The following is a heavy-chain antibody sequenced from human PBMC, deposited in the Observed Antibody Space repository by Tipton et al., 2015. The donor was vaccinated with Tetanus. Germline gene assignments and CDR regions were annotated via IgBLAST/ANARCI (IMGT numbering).Heavy chain of an antibody. CDR2: ISSSSSYI. D-gene: IGHD1-1*01. CDR1: GFTFSSYS. J-gene: IGHJ5*01. Sequence: SLRLSCVGSGFTFSSYSMSWVRQAPGKGLEWLSLISSSSSYIYYADSVKGRFSIFRDNANSSVYLQMFSLGAEDTAVYYCARKGYSYATPGLDSWGQGTLVTVSS. V-gene: IGHV3-21*04. CDR3: ARKGYSYATPGLDS.